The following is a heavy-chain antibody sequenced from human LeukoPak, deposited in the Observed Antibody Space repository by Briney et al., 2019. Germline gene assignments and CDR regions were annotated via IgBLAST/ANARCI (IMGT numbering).Heavy chain of an antibody. J-gene: IGHJ4*02. CDR1: GYTLTELS. CDR2: FDPEDGET. Sequence: ASVKVSCKVSGYTLTELSIHWVRQAPGKGREWMGGFDPEDGETIYAQKLQGRLTMTEATSTDTAYMELSSLRSEETAVYYCATRSAYYASLEYWGQGTRVTVSS. V-gene: IGHV1-24*01. D-gene: IGHD3-22*01. CDR3: ATRSAYYASLEY.